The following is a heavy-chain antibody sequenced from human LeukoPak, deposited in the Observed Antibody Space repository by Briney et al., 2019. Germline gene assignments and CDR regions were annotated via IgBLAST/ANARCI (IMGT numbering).Heavy chain of an antibody. D-gene: IGHD6-13*01. J-gene: IGHJ6*04. CDR3: ARDSSSSWYGEYYYYGMDV. CDR2: IYYSGST. CDR1: GVSVSSGSYY. Sequence: SETLSLTCTVSGVSVSSGSYYWSWIRQPPGKGLEWIGYIYYSGSTNYNPSLKSRVTISVVTSKNQFSLKLSSVTAADTAVYYCARDSSSSWYGEYYYYGMDVWGKGTTVTVSS. V-gene: IGHV4-61*01.